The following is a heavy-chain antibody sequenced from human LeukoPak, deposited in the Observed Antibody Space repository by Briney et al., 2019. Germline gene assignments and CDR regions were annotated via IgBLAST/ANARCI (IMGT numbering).Heavy chain of an antibody. CDR3: ARVYCSSTSCNAFDI. CDR2: IYTSGST. Sequence: SETLSLTCTVSGGSISSYYWSWIRQPAGKGLEWIGRIYTSGSTNHNPSLKSRVTMSVDTSKNQFSLKLSSVTAADTAVYYCARVYCSSTSCNAFDIWGQGTMVTVSS. D-gene: IGHD2-2*01. CDR1: GGSISSYY. J-gene: IGHJ3*02. V-gene: IGHV4-4*07.